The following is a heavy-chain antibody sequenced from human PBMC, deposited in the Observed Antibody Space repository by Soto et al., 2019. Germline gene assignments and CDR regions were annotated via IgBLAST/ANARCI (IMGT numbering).Heavy chain of an antibody. Sequence: ASVKVSCKASGYTVTDYYIHWVRQAPGQGLEWMGWIDPRSGATIYAQKFQDRVTMTRDTSISTAYMDLSRLRSDDTAVYYCARDDYGIYPYWGQGTLVTVSS. V-gene: IGHV1-2*02. J-gene: IGHJ4*02. CDR3: ARDDYGIYPY. CDR1: GYTVTDYY. D-gene: IGHD1-26*01. CDR2: IDPRSGAT.